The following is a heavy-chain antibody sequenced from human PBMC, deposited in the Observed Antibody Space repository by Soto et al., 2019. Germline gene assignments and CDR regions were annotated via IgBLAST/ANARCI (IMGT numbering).Heavy chain of an antibody. D-gene: IGHD6-6*01. CDR1: GGTFGSYS. V-gene: IGHV1-69*13. Sequence: SAKVSCKASGGTFGSYSIIWVRQATGQGLEWMGGIIPIFGTANYAQKFQGRVTITADESTSTAYMELSSLRSEDTAVYYCARDVAARRYYYGMDVWGQGTTVTVS. CDR3: ARDVAARRYYYGMDV. J-gene: IGHJ6*02. CDR2: IIPIFGTA.